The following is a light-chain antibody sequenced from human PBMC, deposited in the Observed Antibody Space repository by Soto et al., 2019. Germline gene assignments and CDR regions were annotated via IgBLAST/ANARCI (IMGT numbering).Light chain of an antibody. V-gene: IGKV3-20*01. CDR3: QQYGSLPIT. J-gene: IGKJ5*01. Sequence: IVLTQSPGTLSLSPWERATLSCRASQSVSSSYLAWYQQKPGQAPRLLIYGASSRATGIPDRFSGSGSGTDFTLTISRLEPEEFAVYYCQQYGSLPITFGQGTRLEIK. CDR1: QSVSSSY. CDR2: GAS.